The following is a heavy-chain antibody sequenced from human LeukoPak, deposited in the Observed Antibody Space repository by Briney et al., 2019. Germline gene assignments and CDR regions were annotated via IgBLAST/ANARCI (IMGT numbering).Heavy chain of an antibody. V-gene: IGHV1-2*02. CDR1: GYTFTGYY. D-gene: IGHD4-23*01. J-gene: IGHJ6*03. CDR2: INPNSGGT. CDR3: ARDYTASYGGYYYYYMDV. Sequence: ASVKVSCKASGYTFTGYYMHWVRQAPGQGREWMGWINPNSGGTNYAQKFQGRVTMTRDTSISTAYMELSRLRSDDTAVYYCARDYTASYGGYYYYYMDVWGKGTTVTVSS.